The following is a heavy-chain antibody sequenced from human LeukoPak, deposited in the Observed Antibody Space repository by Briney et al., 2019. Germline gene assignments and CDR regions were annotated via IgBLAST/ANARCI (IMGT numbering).Heavy chain of an antibody. CDR2: INPNSGGT. CDR1: GYTFIGYY. CDR3: ASRYYDIDY. D-gene: IGHD3-22*01. Sequence: ASVKVSCKASGYTFIGYYMHWVRQAPGQGVEWMGRINPNSGGTNYAQKFQDRVTMNRDTSISTAYMELSRLRSDDTAVYYCASRYYDIDYWGQGTLVTVSS. V-gene: IGHV1-2*06. J-gene: IGHJ4*02.